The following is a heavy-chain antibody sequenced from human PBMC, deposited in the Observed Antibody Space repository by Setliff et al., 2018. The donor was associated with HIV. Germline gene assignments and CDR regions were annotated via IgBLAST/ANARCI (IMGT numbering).Heavy chain of an antibody. V-gene: IGHV4-38-2*01. D-gene: IGHD6-13*01. CDR2: IYYSGST. CDR3: ARAPAAAGTFFDY. J-gene: IGHJ4*02. CDR1: GYSIGSGSF. Sequence: PSETLSLTCAVSGYSIGSGSFWGWIRQPPGKGLEWIGYIYYSGSTYYNPSLKSRVTISVDTSKNQFSLKLNSVTAADTAVYYCARAPAAAGTFFDYWGQGTLVTVSS.